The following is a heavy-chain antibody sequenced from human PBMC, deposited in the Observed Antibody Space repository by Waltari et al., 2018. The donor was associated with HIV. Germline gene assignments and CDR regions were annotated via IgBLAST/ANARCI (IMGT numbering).Heavy chain of an antibody. V-gene: IGHV3-23*01. D-gene: IGHD1-26*01. Sequence: EVQLLESGGGLVQPGGSLRLSCAASGFTFINYALSWARQAPGKGLEWVSGISGSGGSTYYADSVKGRFTISRDNSKNTLYLQMNSLRAEDTALYYCAKDYSGSYTRGYSDYWGQGTLVTVSS. J-gene: IGHJ4*02. CDR3: AKDYSGSYTRGYSDY. CDR2: ISGSGGST. CDR1: GFTFINYA.